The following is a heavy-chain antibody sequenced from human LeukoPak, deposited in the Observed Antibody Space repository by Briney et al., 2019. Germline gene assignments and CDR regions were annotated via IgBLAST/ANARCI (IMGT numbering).Heavy chain of an antibody. Sequence: PGGSLRLSCAASGFTFSSYGMHWVRQAPGKGLEWVAVISYDGSNKYYADSVKGRFTISRDNSKNTLYLQMNSLRAEDTAVYYCAKDHDDYGGLLPNYWGQGTLVTVSS. CDR2: ISYDGSNK. CDR3: AKDHDDYGGLLPNY. V-gene: IGHV3-30*18. CDR1: GFTFSSYG. J-gene: IGHJ4*02. D-gene: IGHD4-23*01.